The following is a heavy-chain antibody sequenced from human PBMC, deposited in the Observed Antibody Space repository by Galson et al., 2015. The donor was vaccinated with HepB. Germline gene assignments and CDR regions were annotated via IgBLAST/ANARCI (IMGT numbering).Heavy chain of an antibody. CDR2: IHSTGSP. V-gene: IGHV4-4*07. D-gene: IGHD2-2*01. Sequence: LSLTCTVSGASMTTYYWNWIRQSAGKGLEWIGRIHSTGSPTYNPSLMSRLSMSIDKSENQFSLRLTSVTAADTALYFCARTASAWPYWYFDLWSRGTLVTVSS. CDR3: ARTASAWPYWYFDL. CDR1: GASMTTYY. J-gene: IGHJ2*01.